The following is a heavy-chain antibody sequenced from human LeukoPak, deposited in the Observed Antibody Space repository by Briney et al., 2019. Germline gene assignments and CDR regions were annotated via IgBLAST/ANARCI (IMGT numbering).Heavy chain of an antibody. D-gene: IGHD1-26*01. Sequence: GGSLRLSCAASGFTFSSYSMNWVRQAPGKGLEWVSSISSSSSYIYHADSVKGRFTISRDNAKNSLYLQMNSLRAEDTAVYYCARLRGSYYRYNWFDPWGQGTLVTVSS. CDR2: ISSSSSYI. CDR3: ARLRGSYYRYNWFDP. J-gene: IGHJ5*02. V-gene: IGHV3-21*01. CDR1: GFTFSSYS.